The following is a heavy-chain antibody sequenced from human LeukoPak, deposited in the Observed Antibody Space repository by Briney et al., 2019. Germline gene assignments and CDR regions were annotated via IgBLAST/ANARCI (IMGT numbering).Heavy chain of an antibody. J-gene: IGHJ4*02. CDR2: INHSGST. CDR1: GGSFSGCY. CDR3: ARGRLGIMD. Sequence: SETLSLTCAVYGGSFSGCYWSWIRQPPGKGLEWIGEINHSGSTNYNPSLKSRVTISVDTSKNQFSLKLSSVTAADTAVYYCARGRLGIMDWGQGTLVTVSS. V-gene: IGHV4-34*01. D-gene: IGHD6-19*01.